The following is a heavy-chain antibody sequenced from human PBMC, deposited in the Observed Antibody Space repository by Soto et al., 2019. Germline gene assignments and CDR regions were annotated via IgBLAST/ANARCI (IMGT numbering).Heavy chain of an antibody. V-gene: IGHV2-5*02. CDR2: IYWDDDK. CDR3: AHRPDYDMLTGYYDWWCDP. CDR1: GFSPSTSGVG. Sequence: SGPTLVNPTQTLPLTCTFSGFSPSTSGVGVGWIRQSPGKAPEWLALIYWDDDKRYSPSLKSRLTITKDTSKNQVVLTMTNMDPVDTATVYCAHRPDYDMLTGYYDWWCDPWGQ. D-gene: IGHD3-9*01. J-gene: IGHJ5*02.